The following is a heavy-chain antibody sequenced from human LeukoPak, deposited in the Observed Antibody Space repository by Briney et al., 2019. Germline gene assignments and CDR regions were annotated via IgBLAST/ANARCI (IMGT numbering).Heavy chain of an antibody. J-gene: IGHJ3*02. CDR2: IIPIFGTA. CDR1: GGTFSSYA. CDR3: ARFSGYDFWSGYYAPDDAFDI. V-gene: IGHV1-69*13. Sequence: ASVKVSCKASGGTFSSYAISWVRQAPGQGLGWMGGIIPIFGTANYAQKFQGRVTITADESTSTAYMELSSLRSEDTAVYYCARFSGYDFWSGYYAPDDAFDIWGQGTMVTVSS. D-gene: IGHD3-3*01.